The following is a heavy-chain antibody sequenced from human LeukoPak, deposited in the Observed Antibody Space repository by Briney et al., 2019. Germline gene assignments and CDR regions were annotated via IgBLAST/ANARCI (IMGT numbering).Heavy chain of an antibody. CDR3: TRDGGSFCDFDY. J-gene: IGHJ4*02. D-gene: IGHD1-26*01. V-gene: IGHV3-64*02. CDR2: INRDGRIT. CDR1: GFSFRDYA. Sequence: GGSLRLSCVASGFSFRDYAIHWVRQAPGKGLEYVSVINRDGRITYYADSVKGRFTMSRDNSKNTVYLQMGSLRSEDMAVYYCTRDGGSFCDFDYWGQGAPVTVSS.